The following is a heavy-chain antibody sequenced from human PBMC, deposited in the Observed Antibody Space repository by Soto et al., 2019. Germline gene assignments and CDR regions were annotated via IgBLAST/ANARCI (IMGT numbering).Heavy chain of an antibody. J-gene: IGHJ4*02. CDR1: GYTFTGYY. CDR2: INPNSGGT. V-gene: IGHV1-2*04. D-gene: IGHD2-15*01. CDR3: ARSPFGKCGGSCYDS. Sequence: ASVKVSCKASGYTFTGYYMHWVRQAPGQGLEWMGWINPNSGGTNYAQKFQGWVTMTRDTSISTAYMELSRLRSDDTAVYYCARSPFGKCGGSCYDSWGQGTLVTVSS.